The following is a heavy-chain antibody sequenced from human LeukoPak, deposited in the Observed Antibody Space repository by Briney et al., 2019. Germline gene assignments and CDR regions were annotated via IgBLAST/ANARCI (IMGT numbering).Heavy chain of an antibody. V-gene: IGHV3-33*01. J-gene: IGHJ3*02. Sequence: GGSLRLSCAASGLSFSSYGMHWVRQAPGKGLEWVAVIWSDGRNKFYADSVKGRFTVSRDNSKNTLFLQMSSLRADDTALYYCAREVTNDAFDIWGQGTMVTVSS. D-gene: IGHD4-17*01. CDR2: IWSDGRNK. CDR3: AREVTNDAFDI. CDR1: GLSFSSYG.